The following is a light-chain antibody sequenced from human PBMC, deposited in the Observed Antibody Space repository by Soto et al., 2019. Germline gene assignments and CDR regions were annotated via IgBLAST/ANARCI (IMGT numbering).Light chain of an antibody. V-gene: IGKV1-12*01. CDR2: DVS. Sequence: DNHLTQSPSSISASVGNRFTITCRASQAVNSWLAWFQKKPGMAPKLVIYDVSSLQSGVPSRLRGSGYGTELTITISSMKNEDFETYYCQQSNNHTISFGQGTKVDIK. J-gene: IGKJ1*01. CDR1: QAVNSW. CDR3: QQSNNHTIS.